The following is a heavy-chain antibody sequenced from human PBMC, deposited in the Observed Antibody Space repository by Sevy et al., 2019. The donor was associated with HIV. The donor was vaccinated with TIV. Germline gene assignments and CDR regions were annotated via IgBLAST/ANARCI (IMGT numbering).Heavy chain of an antibody. CDR3: ASQDSSGWADAFDI. J-gene: IGHJ3*02. V-gene: IGHV1-8*01. D-gene: IGHD6-19*01. Sequence: ASVKVSCKASGYTFTSYDINWVRQATGQGLEWMGWMNPNSGNTGYAQKFQGRVTMTRNTPISTAYMELSSLRSEDTAVYYCASQDSSGWADAFDIWGQGTMVTVSS. CDR2: MNPNSGNT. CDR1: GYTFTSYD.